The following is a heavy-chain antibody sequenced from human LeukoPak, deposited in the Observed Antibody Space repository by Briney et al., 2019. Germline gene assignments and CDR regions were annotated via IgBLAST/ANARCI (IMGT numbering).Heavy chain of an antibody. V-gene: IGHV3-23*01. D-gene: IGHD3-9*01. CDR1: GITLSNYA. CDR3: AKSDLDSFDAFNV. CDR2: ISSTGVSI. J-gene: IGHJ3*01. Sequence: PGGSLRLSCAASGITLSNYAVSWVRQAPGKGLEWVSVISSTGVSIYYVDSVKGRFTLSRDNSKNTVYLQTNSLRAEDTAVYYCAKSDLDSFDAFNVWGRGTMVTVSS.